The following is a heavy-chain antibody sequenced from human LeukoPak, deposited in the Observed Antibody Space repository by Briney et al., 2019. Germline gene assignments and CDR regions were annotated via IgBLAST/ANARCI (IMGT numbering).Heavy chain of an antibody. V-gene: IGHV1-46*01. CDR2: INPSGGST. CDR3: ARERGVAVAGTDGAFDI. J-gene: IGHJ3*02. Sequence: GASVKVSCKASGYTFTSYYMHWVRQAPGQGLEWMGIINPSGGSTSYAQKFQGRVTMTRDTSTSTVYMELSSLRSEDTAVYYCARERGVAVAGTDGAFDIWGQGTMVTVSS. CDR1: GYTFTSYY. D-gene: IGHD6-19*01.